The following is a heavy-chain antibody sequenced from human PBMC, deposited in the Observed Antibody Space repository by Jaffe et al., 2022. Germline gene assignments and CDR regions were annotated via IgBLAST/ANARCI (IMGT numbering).Heavy chain of an antibody. CDR1: GFTFSSYS. V-gene: IGHV3-48*01. D-gene: IGHD6-13*01. J-gene: IGHJ3*02. CDR2: ISSSSSTI. CDR3: ARVLSSWYTGDAFDI. Sequence: EVQLVESGGGLVQPGGSLRLSCAASGFTFSSYSMNWVRQAPGKGLEWVSYISSSSSTIYYADSVKGRFTISRDNAKNSLYLQMNSLRAEDTAVYYCARVLSSWYTGDAFDIWGQGTMVTVSS.